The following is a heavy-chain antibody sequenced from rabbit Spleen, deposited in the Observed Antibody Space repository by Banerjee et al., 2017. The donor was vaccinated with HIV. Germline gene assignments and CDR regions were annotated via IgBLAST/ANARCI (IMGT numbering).Heavy chain of an antibody. D-gene: IGHD1-1*01. CDR3: ARDTSSSFSSYGMDL. J-gene: IGHJ6*01. V-gene: IGHV1S40*01. CDR1: GVSFSGSSY. CDR2: IEGGSSTFT. Sequence: QSVEESGGDLVKPGAFLTLTCIASGVSFSGSSYMCWGRQAPGKGLEWIACIEGGSSTFTYFASWAKGRFTISKTSSTTVTLQMTSLTAADTATYFCARDTSSSFSSYGMDLWGPGTLVTVS.